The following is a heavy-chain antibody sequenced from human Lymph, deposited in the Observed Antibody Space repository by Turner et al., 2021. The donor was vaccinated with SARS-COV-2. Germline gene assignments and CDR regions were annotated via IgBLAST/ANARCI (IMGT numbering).Heavy chain of an antibody. CDR2: ISYDGSDK. CDR3: ARDRDSSGWVDY. D-gene: IGHD3-22*01. CDR1: GFTFSSYA. J-gene: IGHJ4*02. Sequence: QVQLVESGGGVVQPGMSLSLSCDGSGFTFSSYAMHWVRQAPGKGLEWVAFISYDGSDKYYADSVKGRFTFSRDNSKNTLYLQMNSLRAEDTAVYYCARDRDSSGWVDYWGQGTLVTVSS. V-gene: IGHV3-30*04.